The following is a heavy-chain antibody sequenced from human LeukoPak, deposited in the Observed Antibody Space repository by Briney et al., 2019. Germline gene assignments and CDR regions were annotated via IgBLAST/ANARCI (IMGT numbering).Heavy chain of an antibody. CDR1: GGSISSYY. D-gene: IGHD3-9*01. CDR3: ARTYYDILTGYYYFDY. V-gene: IGHV4-4*07. Sequence: SETLSLTCTVSGGSISSYYWSWIRQPAGKGLEWIGRIYTSGSTNYNPSLKSRVTMSVDTSKNQFSLKLSSVTAADTAVYYCARTYYDILTGYYYFDYWGQGTLVTVSS. J-gene: IGHJ4*02. CDR2: IYTSGST.